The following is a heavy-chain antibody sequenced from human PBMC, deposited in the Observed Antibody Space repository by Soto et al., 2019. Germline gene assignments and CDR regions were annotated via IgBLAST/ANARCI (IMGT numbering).Heavy chain of an antibody. CDR3: AGLMAAFGGVFAY. D-gene: IGHD3-16*01. CDR2: ISGSGRKT. V-gene: IGHV3-23*01. CDR1: GFTFNTYD. Sequence: GQLLASGGGLVQPGGSLRLSCAASGFTFNTYDMAWVRQAPGKGPEWVSDISGSGRKTNYADSVKGRFTISRDNSKNTLYLQMTTRRADDTAIYYSAGLMAAFGGVFAYWGPGTLVTVTS. J-gene: IGHJ4*02.